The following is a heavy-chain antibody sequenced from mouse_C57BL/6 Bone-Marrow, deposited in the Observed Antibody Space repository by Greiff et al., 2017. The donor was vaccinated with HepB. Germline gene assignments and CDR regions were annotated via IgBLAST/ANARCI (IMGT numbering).Heavy chain of an antibody. CDR1: GFTFSSYA. V-gene: IGHV5-4*03. CDR2: ISDGGSYT. D-gene: IGHD4-1*01. Sequence: DVMLVESGGGLVKPGGSLKLSCAASGFTFSSYAMSWVRQTPEKRLEWVATISDGGSYTYYPDNVKGRITISRDNAKNNLYLQMSQLKSEDTAMYYCARGTGTGGGDYWGQGTTLTVSS. CDR3: ARGTGTGGGDY. J-gene: IGHJ2*01.